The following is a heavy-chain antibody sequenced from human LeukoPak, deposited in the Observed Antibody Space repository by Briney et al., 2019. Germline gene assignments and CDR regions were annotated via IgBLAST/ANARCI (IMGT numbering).Heavy chain of an antibody. CDR2: IIPILGIA. Sequence: SVKVSCKASGGTFSSYTISWVRQAPGQGREWMGRIIPILGIANYAQKFQGRVTITADKSTSTAYMELSSLRSEDTAVYYCARMGHSGSPFDYWGQGTLVTVSS. V-gene: IGHV1-69*02. J-gene: IGHJ4*02. D-gene: IGHD1-26*01. CDR3: ARMGHSGSPFDY. CDR1: GGTFSSYT.